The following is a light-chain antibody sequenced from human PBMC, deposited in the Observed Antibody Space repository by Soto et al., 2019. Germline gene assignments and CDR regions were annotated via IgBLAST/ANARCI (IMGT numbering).Light chain of an antibody. Sequence: QSALTQPASVSGSPGQSITIPCTGSSSDIGLYTFLSWYQQHPGKAPKLLIYDVSYRPSGISDRFSGSKSGNTASLTISGLQPEDEADYYCSSYGATSTLFGGGTKVTVL. CDR2: DVS. J-gene: IGLJ2*01. CDR3: SSYGATSTL. CDR1: SSDIGLYTF. V-gene: IGLV2-14*03.